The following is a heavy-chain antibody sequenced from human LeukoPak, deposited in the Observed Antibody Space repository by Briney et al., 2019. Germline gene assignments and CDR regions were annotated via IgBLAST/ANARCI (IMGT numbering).Heavy chain of an antibody. CDR1: GYTFTSYC. J-gene: IGHJ4*02. CDR2: INPSGGST. V-gene: IGHV1-46*01. D-gene: IGHD6-13*01. CDR3: ARDRLKSSSWYEEYYFDY. Sequence: ASVKVSCKASGYTFTSYCMHWVRQAPGQGLEWMGIINPSGGSTSYAQKFQGRVTMTRDTSTSTVYMELSSLRSEDTAVYYCARDRLKSSSWYEEYYFDYWGQGTLVTVSS.